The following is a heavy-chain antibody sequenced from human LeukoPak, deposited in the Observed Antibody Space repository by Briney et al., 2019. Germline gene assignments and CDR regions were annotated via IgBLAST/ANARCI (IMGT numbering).Heavy chain of an antibody. Sequence: GGSLRLSCAISGFIFNTNGMNWVRQSPGKGLEWLATIAGGDESTYYADSVKGRFAISRDNSKNTVFLHMNSLRVEDTAVYYCARGVYWSLDYWGQGTPVTVSS. CDR2: IAGGDEST. CDR3: ARGVYWSLDY. CDR1: GFIFNTNG. J-gene: IGHJ4*02. V-gene: IGHV3-23*01. D-gene: IGHD1-1*01.